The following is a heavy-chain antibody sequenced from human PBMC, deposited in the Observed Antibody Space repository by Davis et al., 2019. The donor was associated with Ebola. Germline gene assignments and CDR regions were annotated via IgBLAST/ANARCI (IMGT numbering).Heavy chain of an antibody. Sequence: GGSLRLSCAASGFTFSSNSMNWVRQAPGKGLEWVSFISSSSNYIYYADSVKGRFTVSRDNAKNSLYLQMNSLRAEDTAVYYCARGVQLWYNFDYWGQGTLVTVSS. CDR3: ARGVQLWYNFDY. CDR1: GFTFSSNS. D-gene: IGHD5-18*01. CDR2: ISSSSNYI. J-gene: IGHJ4*02. V-gene: IGHV3-21*01.